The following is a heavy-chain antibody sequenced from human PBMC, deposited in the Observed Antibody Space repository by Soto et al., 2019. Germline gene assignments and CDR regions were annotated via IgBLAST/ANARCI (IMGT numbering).Heavy chain of an antibody. CDR3: ARQPLIAVPGTTWFAP. J-gene: IGHJ5*02. CDR1: GGTFSSYA. V-gene: IGHV1-69*05. D-gene: IGHD6-19*01. CDR2: IVPIFGTA. Sequence: QVQLVQSGAEVKKPGSSVKVSCKPSGGTFSSYAISWVRQAPGQGLEWMGGIVPIFGTANYAQKFQGRVTITPEESTSTAYIALSRLRSEHTAVYFCARQPLIAVPGTTWFAPWGQGTLVTVSS.